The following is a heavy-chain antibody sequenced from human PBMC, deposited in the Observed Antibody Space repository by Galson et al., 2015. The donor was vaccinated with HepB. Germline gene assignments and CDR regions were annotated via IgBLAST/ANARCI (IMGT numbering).Heavy chain of an antibody. J-gene: IGHJ3*02. CDR2: IYPDDSDT. Sequence: QSGAEVTKPGESLKISCKGSGFSFTNYWIGWVRQMPGKGLEWMGTIYPDDSDTTYSPSFQGQVIVSADKSINTAYLQWTSLKASDSALYYCARAPEKVDARDIWGQGTMVTVSS. CDR1: GFSFTNYW. CDR3: ARAPEKVDARDI. V-gene: IGHV5-51*03.